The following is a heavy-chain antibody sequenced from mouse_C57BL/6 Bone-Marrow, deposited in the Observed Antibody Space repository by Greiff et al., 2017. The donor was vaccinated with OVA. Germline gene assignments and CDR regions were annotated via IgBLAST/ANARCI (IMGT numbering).Heavy chain of an antibody. CDR2: IYPGNSDT. Sequence: VQLQQSGTVLARPGASVKMSCKTSGYTFTSYWMHWVKQRPGQGLEWIGAIYPGNSDTSYNQKFKGKAKLTAVTSASTAYMELSSLTNEDSAVYYCAREGTITTRHFDYWGQGTTLTVSS. CDR1: GYTFTSYW. J-gene: IGHJ2*01. D-gene: IGHD1-1*01. V-gene: IGHV1-5*01. CDR3: AREGTITTRHFDY.